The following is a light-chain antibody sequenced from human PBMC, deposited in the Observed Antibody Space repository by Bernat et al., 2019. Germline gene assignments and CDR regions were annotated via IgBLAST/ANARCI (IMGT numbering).Light chain of an antibody. Sequence: PSSISCSSSPSLLDSEDGNTYFEWYLQKPGQSPQVLIYEVSNRAPGVPYRFSGSGSDTDFTLRISRVEAEDVGIYYCMKALAMTLTFGGGNKVEIK. J-gene: IGKJ4*01. CDR1: PSLLDSEDGNTY. V-gene: IGKV2-40*01. CDR3: MKALAMTLT. CDR2: EVS.